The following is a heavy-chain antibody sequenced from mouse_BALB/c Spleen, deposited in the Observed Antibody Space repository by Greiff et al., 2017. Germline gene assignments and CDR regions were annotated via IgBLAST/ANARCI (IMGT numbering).Heavy chain of an antibody. J-gene: IGHJ3*01. D-gene: IGHD1-1*01. CDR2: IDPSDSYT. CDR3: SLIYYYGSSSWFAY. Sequence: QVQLQQPGAELVKPGASVKMSCKASGYTFTSYWMHWVKQRPGQGLEWIGVIDPSDSYTSYNQKFKGKATLTVDTSSSTAYMQLSSLTSEDSAVYYCSLIYYYGSSSWFAYWGQGTLVTVSA. CDR1: GYTFTSYW. V-gene: IGHV1S127*01.